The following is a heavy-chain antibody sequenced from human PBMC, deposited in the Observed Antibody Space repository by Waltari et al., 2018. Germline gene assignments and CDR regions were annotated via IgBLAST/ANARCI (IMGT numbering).Heavy chain of an antibody. Sequence: EVQLVESGGGLVQPGGSLRLSCAAPGFTSGRSELTWVRQAPGKGLEWISYINRNGDTVYYADSVRGRFTISRDNAKNSLYLQMNTLRPEDTAIYYCAGWVTYTSDWHGSLAPWGQGTLVTVSS. CDR3: AGWVTYTSDWHGSLAP. CDR2: INRNGDTV. V-gene: IGHV3-48*03. D-gene: IGHD6-19*01. J-gene: IGHJ5*02. CDR1: GFTSGRSE.